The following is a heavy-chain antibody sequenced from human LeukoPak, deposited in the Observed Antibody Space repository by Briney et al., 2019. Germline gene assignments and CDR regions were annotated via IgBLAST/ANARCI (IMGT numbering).Heavy chain of an antibody. Sequence: ASVKVSCKASGYTFTSYGISWVRQAPGQGLEWMGWISAYNGNTNYAQKFQGRVTMTRDTSISTAYMELSRLRSDDTAVYYCARWNDYYDSSGYDYWGQGTLVTVSS. D-gene: IGHD3-22*01. V-gene: IGHV1-18*01. CDR3: ARWNDYYDSSGYDY. CDR1: GYTFTSYG. CDR2: ISAYNGNT. J-gene: IGHJ4*02.